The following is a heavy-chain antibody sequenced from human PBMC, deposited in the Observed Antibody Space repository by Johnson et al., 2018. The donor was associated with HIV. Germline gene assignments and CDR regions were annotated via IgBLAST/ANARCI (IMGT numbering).Heavy chain of an antibody. Sequence: VQLVESGGGLVQPGGSLRLSCAASGFTFSSYDMHWVRQATGKGLEWVSAIGTAGDTYYPGSVKGRFTISRENAKNSLYLQMNSLRAEDSGIYYCARDATPWGGDYVGYAFDLWGQGTMVTVSS. V-gene: IGHV3-13*01. D-gene: IGHD4-17*01. CDR3: ARDATPWGGDYVGYAFDL. CDR1: GFTFSSYD. CDR2: IGTAGDT. J-gene: IGHJ3*01.